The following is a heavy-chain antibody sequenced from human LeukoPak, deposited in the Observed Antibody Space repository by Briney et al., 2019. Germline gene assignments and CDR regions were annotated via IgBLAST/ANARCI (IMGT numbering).Heavy chain of an antibody. J-gene: IGHJ5*02. CDR2: ISAYNGNT. D-gene: IGHD1-26*01. Sequence: ASVKVSCKASGYTFTNYAMNWVRQAPGQGLEWMGWISAYNGNTNYAQKLQGRVTMTTDTSTSTAYMELRSLRSDDTAVYYCAGVHSGSYYSVLDPWGQGTLVTVSS. V-gene: IGHV1-18*01. CDR3: AGVHSGSYYSVLDP. CDR1: GYTFTNYA.